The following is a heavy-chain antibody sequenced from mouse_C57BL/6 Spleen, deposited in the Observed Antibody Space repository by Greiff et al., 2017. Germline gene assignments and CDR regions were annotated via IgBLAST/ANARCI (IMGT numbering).Heavy chain of an antibody. CDR2: IRNKANGYTT. Sequence: EVKVEESGGGLVQPGGSLSLSCAASGFTFTDYYMSWVRQPPGKALEWLGFIRNKANGYTTEYSASVKGRFTISRDNSQSILYLQMNALRAEDSATYYCARYDYAWYFDVWGTGTTVTVSS. CDR3: ARYDYAWYFDV. D-gene: IGHD2-4*01. V-gene: IGHV7-3*01. CDR1: GFTFTDYY. J-gene: IGHJ1*03.